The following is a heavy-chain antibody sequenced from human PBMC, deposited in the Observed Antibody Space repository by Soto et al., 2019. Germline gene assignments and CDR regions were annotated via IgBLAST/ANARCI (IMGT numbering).Heavy chain of an antibody. V-gene: IGHV1-18*04. CDR3: ARTASQGWLREGWFDP. CDR2: ISAYNGNT. D-gene: IGHD5-12*01. CDR1: GYTFTSYG. J-gene: IGHJ5*02. Sequence: QVQLVQSGAEVKKPGASVKVSCKAAGYTFTSYGISWVRQSPGQGLEWMGWISAYNGNTNYAQKLQGRVTMTTDTSTSKAYMELTSLRSDDTAVYYCARTASQGWLREGWFDPWGQGTLVTVSS.